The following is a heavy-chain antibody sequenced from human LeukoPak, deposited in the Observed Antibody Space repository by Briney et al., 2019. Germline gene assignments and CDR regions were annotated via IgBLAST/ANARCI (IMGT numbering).Heavy chain of an antibody. V-gene: IGHV4-59*01. Sequence: SETLSLTCSVSGGSISSYYWNWIRQPPGKGLEWVGYIHYSGSTNYNPSLNSRVTISIDMSQNQFSLNLTPVTAADTAVYYCARDFVGLKSYGMDVWGQGTTVSVSS. CDR2: IHYSGST. CDR3: ARDFVGLKSYGMDV. J-gene: IGHJ6*02. D-gene: IGHD3-3*01. CDR1: GGSISSYY.